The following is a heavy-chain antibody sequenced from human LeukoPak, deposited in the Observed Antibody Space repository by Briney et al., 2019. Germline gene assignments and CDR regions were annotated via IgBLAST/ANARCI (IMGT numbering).Heavy chain of an antibody. J-gene: IGHJ4*02. D-gene: IGHD3-22*01. V-gene: IGHV4-59*01. Sequence: SETLSLTCTVSGGSISSYYWSWIRQPPGKGLEWIGYIYYSGSTNYNPSLKSRVTISVDTSKNQFSLKPSSVTAADTAAYYCAREKYYYDSSGYYLDWGQGTLVTVSS. CDR2: IYYSGST. CDR1: GGSISSYY. CDR3: AREKYYYDSSGYYLD.